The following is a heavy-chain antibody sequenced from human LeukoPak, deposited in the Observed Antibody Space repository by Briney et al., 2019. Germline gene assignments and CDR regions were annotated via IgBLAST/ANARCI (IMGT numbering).Heavy chain of an antibody. CDR3: ARENYYDSSGYSY. CDR1: GFTVSSNY. D-gene: IGHD3-22*01. V-gene: IGHV3-53*04. J-gene: IGHJ4*02. CDR2: IYSGGST. Sequence: GGSLRLSCAASGFTVSSNYMSWVRQAPGKGLEWVSVIYSGGSTYYADSVKGRFTISRHNSKNTLYLQMNSLRAEDTAVYYCARENYYDSSGYSYWGQGTLVTVSS.